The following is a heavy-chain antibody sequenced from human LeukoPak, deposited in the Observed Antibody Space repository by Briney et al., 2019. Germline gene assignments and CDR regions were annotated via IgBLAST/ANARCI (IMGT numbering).Heavy chain of an antibody. V-gene: IGHV5-51*01. CDR2: IYPGDSDT. Sequence: GESLKISCKGSGYSFTSYWIGWVRQMPGKGLEWMGIIYPGDSDTRYSPSFQGQVTISADKSISTAYLQWSSLKASDTAMYYCARHHEHCSSTSCYEGQYYYGMDVWGQGTTVTVSS. D-gene: IGHD2-2*01. CDR1: GYSFTSYW. CDR3: ARHHEHCSSTSCYEGQYYYGMDV. J-gene: IGHJ6*02.